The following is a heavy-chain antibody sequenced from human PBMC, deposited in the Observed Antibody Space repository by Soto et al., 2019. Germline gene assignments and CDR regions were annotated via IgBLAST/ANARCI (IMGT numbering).Heavy chain of an antibody. D-gene: IGHD5-12*01. CDR3: ASGEGRNGDDTRFDY. Sequence: QMHLVESGGGVVQPGRSLRLSCAASGFTFINYGIHWVRQAPGKGLEWVADISSDGNDKWYADSVKGRFTISRDNSKNTVYLQMNGLRAEHTAVHYSASGEGRNGDDTRFDYWGQGTLVTVSS. J-gene: IGHJ4*02. V-gene: IGHV3-30*03. CDR1: GFTFINYG. CDR2: ISSDGNDK.